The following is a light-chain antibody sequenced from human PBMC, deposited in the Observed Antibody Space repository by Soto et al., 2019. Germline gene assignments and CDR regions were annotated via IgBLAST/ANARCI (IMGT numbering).Light chain of an antibody. CDR2: KNN. CDR1: SSNIGTFY. CDR3: AAWDDSLSGPGV. J-gene: IGLJ7*01. Sequence: QSVLTQPPSASGTPGQRVTISCSGSSSNIGTFYVYWYQQLPGTAPKLLIYKNNQRPLGVPDRFSGSKSGTSASLAISGLRSEDEADYYCAAWDDSLSGPGVFGGGTKLTVL. V-gene: IGLV1-47*01.